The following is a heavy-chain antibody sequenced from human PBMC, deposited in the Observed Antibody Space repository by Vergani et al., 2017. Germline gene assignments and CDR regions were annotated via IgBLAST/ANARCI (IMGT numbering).Heavy chain of an antibody. Sequence: QVQLVESGGGVVQPGRSLRLSCAASGFTFSSYGMHWVRQAPGKGLEWVAVISYDGSNKYYADSVKSRFTISRDNSKNTLYLQMNSLRAEDTAVYYCAKRSWYSSGWYSDYWGQGTLVTVSS. CDR2: ISYDGSNK. CDR1: GFTFSSYG. J-gene: IGHJ4*02. V-gene: IGHV3-30*18. D-gene: IGHD6-19*01. CDR3: AKRSWYSSGWYSDY.